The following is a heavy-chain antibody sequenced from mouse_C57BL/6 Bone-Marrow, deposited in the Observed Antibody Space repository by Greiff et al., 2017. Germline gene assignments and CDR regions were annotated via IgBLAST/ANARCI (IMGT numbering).Heavy chain of an antibody. J-gene: IGHJ1*03. Sequence: DVQLQESGPGLVKPSQSLSLTCSVTGYSITSGYYWNWIRQFPGNKLEWMGYISYDGSNNYNPSLKNRISITRDTSKNQFFLKLNSVTTEDTATYYCARFYYGNSWYFDVWGTGTTVTVSS. CDR1: GYSITSGYY. CDR3: ARFYYGNSWYFDV. V-gene: IGHV3-6*01. CDR2: ISYDGSN. D-gene: IGHD2-1*01.